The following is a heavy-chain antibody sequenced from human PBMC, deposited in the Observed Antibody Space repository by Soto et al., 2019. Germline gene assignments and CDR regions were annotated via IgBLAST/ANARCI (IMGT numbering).Heavy chain of an antibody. J-gene: IGHJ3*02. CDR1: GYTFSDYA. V-gene: IGHV1-18*01. CDR2: ISGYNGET. Sequence: ASVKGSCKASGYTFSDYALTWVRQAPGKGLEYMGWISGYNGETNYAKKFQGRVTMTTDTSTTTVYLELRILRFDDSAIYYCARDNHTGLQAFDIWG. CDR3: ARDNHTGLQAFDI. D-gene: IGHD3-10*01.